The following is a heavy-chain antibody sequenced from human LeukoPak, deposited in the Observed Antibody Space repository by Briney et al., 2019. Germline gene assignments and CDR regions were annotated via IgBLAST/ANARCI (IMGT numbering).Heavy chain of an antibody. V-gene: IGHV1-2*02. D-gene: IGHD1-26*01. Sequence: ASVKVSCKASGYTFSAYYMHWVRQAPGQGLEWMGWIDPNTGDRNYAQKFQGRVTMTGDTSISTAYMELSRLTSGDTAVYYCARAVQWGANDYWGQGTLVTVSS. J-gene: IGHJ4*02. CDR3: ARAVQWGANDY. CDR1: GYTFSAYY. CDR2: IDPNTGDR.